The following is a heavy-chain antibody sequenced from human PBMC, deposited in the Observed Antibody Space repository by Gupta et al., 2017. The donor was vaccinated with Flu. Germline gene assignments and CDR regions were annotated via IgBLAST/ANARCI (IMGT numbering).Heavy chain of an antibody. J-gene: IGHJ6*02. CDR1: GFSFSIYW. CDR3: ARWADFYNGMDV. D-gene: IGHD3-3*01. Sequence: EAQLEESGGGLVQPGGSLRLSCAASGFSFSIYWMTWVRQAPGKGLEWVANIKEDGTKTYYVDSVKGRFTISRDNAKNSLFLQMDILRVEDTAIYYCARWADFYNGMDVWGQGTTVTVS. V-gene: IGHV3-7*01. CDR2: IKEDGTKT.